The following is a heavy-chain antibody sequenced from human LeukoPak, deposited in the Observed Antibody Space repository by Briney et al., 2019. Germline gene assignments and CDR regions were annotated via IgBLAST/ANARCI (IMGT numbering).Heavy chain of an antibody. CDR1: GGSVSSDSYY. CDR3: ARGYYDSSGGGDYFDY. J-gene: IGHJ4*02. Sequence: PSETLSLTCTVSGGSVSSDSYYWSWIRQHPGKGLEWIGYIYYSGSTYYNPSLKSRVTISVDTSKNQSSLKLSSVTAADTAVYYCARGYYDSSGGGDYFDYWGQGTLVTVSS. D-gene: IGHD3-22*01. CDR2: IYYSGST. V-gene: IGHV4-31*03.